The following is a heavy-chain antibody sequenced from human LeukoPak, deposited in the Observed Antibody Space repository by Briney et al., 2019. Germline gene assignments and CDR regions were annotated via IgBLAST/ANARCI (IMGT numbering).Heavy chain of an antibody. J-gene: IGHJ3*02. CDR3: ARPRPNRRSWGSHALDAFDI. V-gene: IGHV3-7*01. D-gene: IGHD3-16*01. CDR2: IKQDGSEK. CDR1: GFTFSSYW. Sequence: QAGGSLRLSCAASGFTFSSYWMSWVRQAPGKGLEWVANIKQDGSEKYYVDSVKGRFTISRDNAKNSLYLQMNSLRAEDTAVYYCARPRPNRRSWGSHALDAFDIWGQGTMVTVSS.